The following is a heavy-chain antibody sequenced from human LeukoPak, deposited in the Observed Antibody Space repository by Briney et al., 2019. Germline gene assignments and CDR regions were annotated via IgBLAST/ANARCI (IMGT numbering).Heavy chain of an antibody. CDR1: GGSISSSSYY. D-gene: IGHD6-19*01. CDR3: ESQRLVGYFDC. Sequence: SETLSLTCTVSGGSISSSSYYWGWIRQPPGKGLEWIGSIYYSGSTYYNPSLKSRVTISVDTSKNQFSLKLSSVTAADTAVYYCESQRLVGYFDCWGQGTLVTVSS. CDR2: IYYSGST. J-gene: IGHJ4*02. V-gene: IGHV4-39*01.